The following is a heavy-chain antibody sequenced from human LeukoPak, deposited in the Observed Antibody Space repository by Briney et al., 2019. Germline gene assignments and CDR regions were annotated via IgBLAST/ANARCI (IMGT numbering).Heavy chain of an antibody. D-gene: IGHD2-2*02. Sequence: ASVKVSCKASGYTFTSYYMHWVRQAPGHGLEWMGIINPSGGRTSYTQKFQGRVTMTRDTSTSTVYMELSSLRSEDTAVYYCARDRGYCSSTSCYTGEIYYYGMDVWGQGTTVTVSS. V-gene: IGHV1-46*01. J-gene: IGHJ6*02. CDR1: GYTFTSYY. CDR2: INPSGGRT. CDR3: ARDRGYCSSTSCYTGEIYYYGMDV.